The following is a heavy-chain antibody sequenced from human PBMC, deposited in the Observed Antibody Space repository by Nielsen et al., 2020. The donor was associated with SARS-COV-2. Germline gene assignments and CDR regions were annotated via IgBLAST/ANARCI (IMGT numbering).Heavy chain of an antibody. Sequence: LKISRAPSGFPFRTYGMIWVRQAPGLGLEWVSAISASGHSTYYADSVRGRFTISRDGSDDTVHLQMDSLRVGDTAIYYCAKESQYSGYDLYYYSYYGMDVWGQGTTVTVSS. J-gene: IGHJ6*02. CDR1: GFPFRTYG. D-gene: IGHD5-12*01. V-gene: IGHV3-23*01. CDR2: ISASGHST. CDR3: AKESQYSGYDLYYYSYYGMDV.